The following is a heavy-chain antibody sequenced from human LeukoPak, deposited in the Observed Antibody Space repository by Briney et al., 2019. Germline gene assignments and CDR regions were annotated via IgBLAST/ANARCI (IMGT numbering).Heavy chain of an antibody. J-gene: IGHJ4*02. CDR1: GFTFSSYA. CDR2: ISYDGSNK. CDR3: ARDVVGDYLDY. Sequence: GRSLRLSCSASGFTFSSYAMHWVRQAPGKGLEWVAVISYDGSNKYYADSVKGRFTISRDNSKNTLYLQMNSLRAEDTAVYYSARDVVGDYLDYWGQGTLVTVSS. V-gene: IGHV3-30-3*01. D-gene: IGHD2-15*01.